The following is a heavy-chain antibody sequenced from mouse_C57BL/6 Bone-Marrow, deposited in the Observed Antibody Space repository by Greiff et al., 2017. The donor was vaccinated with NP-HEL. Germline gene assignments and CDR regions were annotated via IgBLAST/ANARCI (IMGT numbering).Heavy chain of an antibody. V-gene: IGHV1-81*01. J-gene: IGHJ3*01. CDR2: IYPRSGNT. CDR3: ARHSVTTTSYAAY. D-gene: IGHD6-1*01. CDR1: GYTFTSYG. Sequence: VQRVESGAELARPGASVKLSCKASGYTFTSYGISWVKQRTGQGLEWIGEIYPRSGNTYYNEKFKGKATLTADKSSSTAYMELRSLTSEDSAVYFCARHSVTTTSYAAYWGQGTLVTVSA.